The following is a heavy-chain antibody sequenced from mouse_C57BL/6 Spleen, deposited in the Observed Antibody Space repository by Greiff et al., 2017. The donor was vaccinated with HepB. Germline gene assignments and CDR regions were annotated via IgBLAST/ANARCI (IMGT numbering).Heavy chain of an antibody. CDR1: GFNIKDYY. CDR3: TTYDGNYSWLAY. J-gene: IGHJ3*01. CDR2: IDPEDGDT. D-gene: IGHD2-3*01. V-gene: IGHV14-1*01. Sequence: EVQLQQSGAELVRPGASVKLSCTASGFNIKDYYMHWVKQRPEQGLEWIGRIDPEDGDTEYAPKFQGKATMTADTSSNTAYLKLSSLTSEDTAVYYCTTYDGNYSWLAYWGQGTLVTVSA.